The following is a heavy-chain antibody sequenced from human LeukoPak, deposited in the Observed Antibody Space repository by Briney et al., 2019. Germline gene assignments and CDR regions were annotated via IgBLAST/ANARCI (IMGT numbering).Heavy chain of an antibody. CDR3: ARRAGDYSHPYDY. CDR2: NSGSTRST. V-gene: IGHV3-23*01. CDR1: GFTLSNYA. D-gene: IGHD3-22*01. J-gene: IGHJ4*02. Sequence: PGGSLTLSCVPSGFTLSNYAMSWLRQAPGKGLECVSSNSGSTRSTYYADSVKGRFTISRDNSKNTLYLQMNSLRAEGTAVYYCARRAGDYSHPYDYWGQGILVTVSS.